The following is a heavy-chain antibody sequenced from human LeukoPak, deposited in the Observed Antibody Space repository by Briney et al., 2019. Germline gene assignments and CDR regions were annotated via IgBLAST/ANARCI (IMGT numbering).Heavy chain of an antibody. Sequence: GGSLRLSCAASGFTFSTYSMTWVRQAPGKGLEWVSYISSSSSTIYYADSVKGRFTISRDNAKNSLYLQMNSLRAEDTAVYYCARGYGGNSPWGCYNYWGQGTLVTVSS. CDR3: ARGYGGNSPWGCYNY. J-gene: IGHJ4*02. CDR2: ISSSSSTI. D-gene: IGHD4-23*01. V-gene: IGHV3-48*01. CDR1: GFTFSTYS.